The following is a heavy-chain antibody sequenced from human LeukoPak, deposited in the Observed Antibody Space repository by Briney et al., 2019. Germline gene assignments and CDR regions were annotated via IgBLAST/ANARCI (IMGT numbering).Heavy chain of an antibody. V-gene: IGHV4-59*12. CDR1: GGSISSYY. D-gene: IGHD3-22*01. CDR2: IYYSGST. Sequence: SETLSLTCTVSGGSISSYYWSWIRQPPGKGLEWIGYIYYSGSTNHNPSLKSRVTISVDRSKNQFSLKLSSVTAADTAVYYCARGADYDSSGYYPVYWGQGTLVTVSS. CDR3: ARGADYDSSGYYPVY. J-gene: IGHJ4*02.